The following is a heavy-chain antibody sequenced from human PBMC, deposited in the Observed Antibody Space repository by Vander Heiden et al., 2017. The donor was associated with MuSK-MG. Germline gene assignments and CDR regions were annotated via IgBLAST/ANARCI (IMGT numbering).Heavy chain of an antibody. CDR1: GYSFTSYW. D-gene: IGHD2-15*01. CDR2: IYPGDSDT. CDR3: ATLGNHDSDAFDI. V-gene: IGHV5-51*01. Sequence: EVQLVQSGAEVKKPGESLQISCKGSGYSFTSYWIGWVRQMPGKGLEWMGIIYPGDSDTRYSPAFQGQVTISADKSSSTAYLQWSRMKASDTAMYYCATLGNHDSDAFDIWGQGTMVTVSS. J-gene: IGHJ3*02.